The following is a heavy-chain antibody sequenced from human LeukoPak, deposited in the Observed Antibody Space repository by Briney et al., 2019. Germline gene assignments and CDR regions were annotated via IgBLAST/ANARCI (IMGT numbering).Heavy chain of an antibody. CDR3: ATSSLIYGDYEAFDV. J-gene: IGHJ3*01. CDR2: INPDSGRT. CDR1: GYTFTGYH. D-gene: IGHD4-17*01. V-gene: IGHV1-2*02. Sequence: GASVKVSCKASGYTFTGYHMHWVRQAPGQGLEWMGWINPDSGRTNYAQEFQGRVTMTRDTPISTGYMELSRLRSDDTAVYYCATSSLIYGDYEAFDVWGHGTVVTVSS.